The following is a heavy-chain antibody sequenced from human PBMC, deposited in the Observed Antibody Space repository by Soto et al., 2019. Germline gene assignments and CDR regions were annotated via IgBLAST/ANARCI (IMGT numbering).Heavy chain of an antibody. CDR1: GFTFSSYS. CDR2: ISSSSSYI. CDR3: ARGRPYRNAFDI. D-gene: IGHD3-16*02. V-gene: IGHV3-21*01. Sequence: PGGSLRLSCAASGFTFSSYSMNWVRQAPGKGLEWVSSISSSSSYIYYADSVKGRFTISRDNAKNSLYLQMNSLRAKDTAVYYCARGRPYRNAFDIWGQGTMVTVS. J-gene: IGHJ3*02.